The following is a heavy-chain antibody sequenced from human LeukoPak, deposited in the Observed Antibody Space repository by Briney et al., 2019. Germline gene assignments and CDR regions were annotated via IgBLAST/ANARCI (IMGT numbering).Heavy chain of an antibody. D-gene: IGHD5-24*01. J-gene: IGHJ4*02. Sequence: PSETLSLTCTVSGGSISTYYWNWLRQSPGKGLEWIGYIYYTGGTKYNPSLKSRLIISLDTSKSQFSLELSSVSTADTAIYYCARGTDDYKFDFWGQGALVTVSS. CDR3: ARGTDDYKFDF. CDR2: IYYTGGT. CDR1: GGSISTYY. V-gene: IGHV4-59*01.